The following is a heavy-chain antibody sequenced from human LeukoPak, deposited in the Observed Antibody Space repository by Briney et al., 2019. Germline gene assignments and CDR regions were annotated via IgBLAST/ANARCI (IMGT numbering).Heavy chain of an antibody. D-gene: IGHD4-17*01. Sequence: PSETLSLTCAVYGGSFSGYYWSWIRQPPGKGLEWIGEINHSGSTNYNPSLKSRVTISVDTSKNQFSLKLSSVTAADTAVYYCARRSLDYGDYGRRFDYWGQGTLVTVSS. CDR3: ARRSLDYGDYGRRFDY. CDR1: GGSFSGYY. J-gene: IGHJ4*02. CDR2: INHSGST. V-gene: IGHV4-34*01.